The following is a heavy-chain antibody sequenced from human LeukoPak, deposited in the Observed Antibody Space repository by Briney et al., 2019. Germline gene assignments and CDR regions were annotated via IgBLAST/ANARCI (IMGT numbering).Heavy chain of an antibody. CDR2: ISGSGGST. CDR3: AKDQGYSGYASYFDY. J-gene: IGHJ4*02. CDR1: GFTFSSYA. D-gene: IGHD5-12*01. Sequence: PGGSLRLSCAASGFTFSSYAMSWVRQAPGKGLEWVSAISGSGGSTYYADSVKGRFTISRDNSKNTLYLQMNSLRAEDTAVYYCAKDQGYSGYASYFDYWGQGTLVTVSS. V-gene: IGHV3-23*01.